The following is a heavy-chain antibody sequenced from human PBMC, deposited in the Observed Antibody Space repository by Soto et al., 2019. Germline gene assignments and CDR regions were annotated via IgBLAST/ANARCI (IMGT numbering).Heavy chain of an antibody. CDR1: GGTFSSYA. CDR3: ASIDCSSTSCYAPLYYYGMDV. Sequence: ASVKVSCKASGGTFSSYAISWVRQAPGQGLEWMGGIIPIFGTANYAQKFQGRVTITADESTSTAYMELSSLRSEDTAVYYCASIDCSSTSCYAPLYYYGMDVWGQGTTVTVYS. D-gene: IGHD2-2*01. J-gene: IGHJ6*02. V-gene: IGHV1-69*13. CDR2: IIPIFGTA.